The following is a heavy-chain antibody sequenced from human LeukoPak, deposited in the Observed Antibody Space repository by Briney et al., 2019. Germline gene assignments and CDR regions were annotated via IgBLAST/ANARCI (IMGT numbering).Heavy chain of an antibody. V-gene: IGHV3-66*01. J-gene: IGHJ5*02. D-gene: IGHD1-1*01. CDR2: LYSGGAT. CDR3: ARGNGNVGGRLDP. CDR1: GFSVSGIH. Sequence: GGSLRLSCVASGFSVSGIHMNWVRQAPGKDLEWVSGLYSGGATYYADSMGGRFTISRDHSKNTLYLQMTNLRVDDTAIYYCARGNGNVGGRLDPWGQGIRVTVSS.